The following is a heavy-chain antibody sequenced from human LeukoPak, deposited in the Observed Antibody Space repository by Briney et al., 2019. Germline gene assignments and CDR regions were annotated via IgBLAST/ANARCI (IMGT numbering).Heavy chain of an antibody. D-gene: IGHD2-8*02. V-gene: IGHV3-23*01. CDR2: ISGSGGST. J-gene: IGHJ4*02. CDR1: RFTFSSYA. CDR3: ANKSGVWLSYFDY. Sequence: GASLRLSCAASRFTFSSYAMSWVRQAQGKGLEWVSAISGSGGSTYYADSVKGRFTISRDNSKNTLYLQMNSLRAEDTAVYYCANKSGVWLSYFDYWGQGALVTVSS.